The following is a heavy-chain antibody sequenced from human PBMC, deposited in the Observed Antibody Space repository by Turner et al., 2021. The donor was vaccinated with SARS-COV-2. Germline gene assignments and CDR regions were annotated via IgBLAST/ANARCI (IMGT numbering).Heavy chain of an antibody. CDR2: SSSSTI. D-gene: IGHD3-16*01. CDR1: GFTFSRN. CDR3: ARDDLGVWPPIKDY. J-gene: IGHJ4*02. V-gene: IGHV3-48*01. Sequence: EVQLVESGGGLVQPGGSLRLSCAASGFTFSRNSSSSSTIYYADSVKGRFTISRDNAKNSLYLQMNSLRAEDTAVYYCARDDLGVWPPIKDYWGQGTLVTVSS.